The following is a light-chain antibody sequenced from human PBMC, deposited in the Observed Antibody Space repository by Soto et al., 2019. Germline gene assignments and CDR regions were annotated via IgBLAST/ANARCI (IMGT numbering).Light chain of an antibody. CDR2: AAS. CDR3: QQRSNWPPSLT. V-gene: IGKV1-NL1*01. CDR1: QAISNS. J-gene: IGKJ4*01. Sequence: DIQMTQSPSSLSASMGDRVAITCRASQAISNSLAWYQQKPGKPPQLLIYAASNRATGIPDRFSGSGSGTEFTLTISSLEPEDFAVYYCQQRSNWPPSLTFGGGTKVDI.